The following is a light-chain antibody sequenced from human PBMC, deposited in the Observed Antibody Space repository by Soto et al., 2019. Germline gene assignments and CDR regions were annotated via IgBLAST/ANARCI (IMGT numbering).Light chain of an antibody. CDR2: EVS. CDR1: SSDVGGSDY. CDR3: SSYTTTGTLV. V-gene: IGLV2-14*01. J-gene: IGLJ3*02. Sequence: QSALTQPASVSGSPGQSITISCTGTSSDVGGSDYVSWYQQHPGKAPKLMIYEVSYRPSGVSNRFSGSKSGNTASLTISGLQADDEADYYCSSYTTTGTLVFGGGTKLTVL.